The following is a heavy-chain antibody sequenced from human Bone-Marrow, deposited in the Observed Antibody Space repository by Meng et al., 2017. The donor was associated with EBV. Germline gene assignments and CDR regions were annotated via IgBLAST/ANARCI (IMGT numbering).Heavy chain of an antibody. V-gene: IGHV4-34*01. Sequence: QVQLQRWCAGLLKPSEPLSLTFAAYGGSFSGYYWSWIRQPPGKGLEWIGEINHSGSTNYNPSLKSRVTISVDTSKNQFSLKLSSVTAADTAVYYCAGSFIGGYRYFDFWGQGTLVTVSS. J-gene: IGHJ4*02. CDR2: INHSGST. CDR3: AGSFIGGYRYFDF. CDR1: GGSFSGYY. D-gene: IGHD3-16*02.